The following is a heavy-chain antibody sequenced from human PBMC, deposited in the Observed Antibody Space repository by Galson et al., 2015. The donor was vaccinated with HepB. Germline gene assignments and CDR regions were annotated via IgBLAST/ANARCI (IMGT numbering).Heavy chain of an antibody. CDR3: ARTSGSNGAFDI. CDR1: GFTHSAFA. Sequence: PLRLYGVDPGFTHSAFALHCARQAQGKGLEAVAILSYDGHNTSYADSVKGRFTISRDNSKAPLYLQLNSLSPEDTALYYCARTSGSNGAFDIWGQGTMVTVSS. V-gene: IGHV3-30*04. D-gene: IGHD1-26*01. CDR2: LSYDGHNT. J-gene: IGHJ3*02.